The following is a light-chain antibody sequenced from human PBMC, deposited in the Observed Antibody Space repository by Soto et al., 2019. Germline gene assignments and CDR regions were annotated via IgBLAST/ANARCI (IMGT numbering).Light chain of an antibody. CDR3: YLYTSSSTVL. J-gene: IGLJ2*01. Sequence: QSVLTQPASVSGSPGQSITISCTGISSDVGGYNYVSWYQQHPDKAPKLMIYDVSNRRSGVSNRFSGSKSGTTASLTISGLQAEDEADYYCYLYTSSSTVLFGGGTKLTVL. CDR2: DVS. V-gene: IGLV2-14*01. CDR1: SSDVGGYNY.